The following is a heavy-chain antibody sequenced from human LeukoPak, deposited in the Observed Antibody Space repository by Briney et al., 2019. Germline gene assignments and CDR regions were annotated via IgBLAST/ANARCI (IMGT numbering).Heavy chain of an antibody. J-gene: IGHJ4*02. CDR1: GGSFSGYY. Sequence: PSETLSLTCAVYGGSFSGYYWSWIRQPPGKGLEWIGEINHSGSTNYNPSLKSRVTISVDTSKNQFSLKLSSVTAADTAVYYCARRHSDYYDSSGYYGWGQGTLVTVSS. V-gene: IGHV4-34*01. CDR2: INHSGST. D-gene: IGHD3-22*01. CDR3: ARRHSDYYDSSGYYG.